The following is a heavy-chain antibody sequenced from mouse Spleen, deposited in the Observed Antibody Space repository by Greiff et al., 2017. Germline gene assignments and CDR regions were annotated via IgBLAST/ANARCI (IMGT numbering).Heavy chain of an antibody. V-gene: IGHV5-12-1*01. CDR3: ERQKLRRQAWFAY. D-gene: IGHD1-2*01. CDR1: GFAFSSYY. Sequence: EVQLVESGGGLVKPGGSLKLSCAASGFAFSSYYMYWVRQTPEKRLEWVAYISTAGGSTYYPATLQGRFTISRDTATNTPYLQLSSLTSEDTAMYYCERQKLRRQAWFAYWGQGTLVTVSA. J-gene: IGHJ3*01. CDR2: ISTAGGST.